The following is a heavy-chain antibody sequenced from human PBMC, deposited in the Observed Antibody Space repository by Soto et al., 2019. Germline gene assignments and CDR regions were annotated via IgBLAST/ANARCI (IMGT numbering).Heavy chain of an antibody. D-gene: IGHD2-15*01. CDR1: GIIISDYF. Sequence: ILCSASGGIIISDYFMSWIHEAPGERLWRVSYITSSGSTIYYAGSVKGRFTISRDNAKNSLYLQMNSLRAEDTAVYYCAREAYCSGGSCCCALDYWGQGXLVTVYS. CDR3: AREAYCSGGSCCCALDY. CDR2: ITSSGSTI. J-gene: IGHJ4*02. V-gene: IGHV3-11*01.